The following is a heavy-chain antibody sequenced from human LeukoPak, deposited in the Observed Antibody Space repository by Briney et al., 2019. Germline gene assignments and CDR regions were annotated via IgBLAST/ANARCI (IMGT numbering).Heavy chain of an antibody. J-gene: IGHJ4*02. CDR1: GGSFSGYY. CDR3: ARWRAGIAVAVDY. Sequence: SETLSLTCAVYGGSFSGYYWSWIRQPPGKGLEWIGEINHSGSTNYNASLKSRVTISVDTSKNQFSLKLSSVTAADTAVYYCARWRAGIAVAVDYWGQGTLVTVSS. D-gene: IGHD6-19*01. CDR2: INHSGST. V-gene: IGHV4-34*01.